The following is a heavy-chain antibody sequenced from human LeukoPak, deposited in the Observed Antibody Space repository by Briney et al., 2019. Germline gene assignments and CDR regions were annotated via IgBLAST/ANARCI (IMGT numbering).Heavy chain of an antibody. V-gene: IGHV3-53*01. CDR1: GFTVSSNY. D-gene: IGHD6-19*01. J-gene: IGHJ4*02. CDR2: IYSGGTT. Sequence: PGGSLRLSCAASGFTVSSNYMTWVRQVPGKGLEWVSFIYSGGTTYYADSVKGRFTISRDSSRNTVYLQMNSLGAEDTAVYYCARGSGSLDYWGQGTLVTVSS. CDR3: ARGSGSLDY.